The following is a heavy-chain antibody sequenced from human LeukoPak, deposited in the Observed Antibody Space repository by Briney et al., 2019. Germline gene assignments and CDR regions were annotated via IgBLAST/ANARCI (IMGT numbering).Heavy chain of an antibody. Sequence: GGSLRLSCAASGFPFSSHGMSWVRQAPGKGLEWVSGIIGGGGSTYYADSVKGRFTISRDNSKNTLYLQMNSLRAEDTAVYYCAKGFGAFDIWGQGTMVTVSS. V-gene: IGHV3-23*01. J-gene: IGHJ3*02. CDR2: IIGGGGST. CDR1: GFPFSSHG. CDR3: AKGFGAFDI. D-gene: IGHD3-16*01.